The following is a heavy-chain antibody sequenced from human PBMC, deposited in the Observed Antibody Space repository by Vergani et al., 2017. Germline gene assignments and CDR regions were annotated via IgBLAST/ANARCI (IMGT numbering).Heavy chain of an antibody. D-gene: IGHD6-19*01. CDR2: INHSGST. Sequence: QVQLQQWGAGLLKPSETLSLTCAVYGGSFSGYYWSWIRQPPGKGLEWVGEINHSGSTNYNPSLRSPVPISVDTSKYQFSLKLSSVTAADTAVYYCASGTAEGSCSSGWYYYYGMDVWGQGTTVTVSS. J-gene: IGHJ6*02. CDR3: ASGTAEGSCSSGWYYYYGMDV. V-gene: IGHV4-34*01. CDR1: GGSFSGYY.